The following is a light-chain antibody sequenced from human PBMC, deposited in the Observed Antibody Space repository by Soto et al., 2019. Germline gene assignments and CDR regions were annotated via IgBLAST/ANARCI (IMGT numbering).Light chain of an antibody. CDR2: SNN. CDR3: AAWDDSLDGVV. V-gene: IGLV1-44*01. CDR1: SSNIGINT. J-gene: IGLJ3*02. Sequence: QSVLTQPPSASGTPGQRVTISCSGSSSNIGINTVNWYQQLPGTAPNLLIYSNNQRPSGVPDRFSGSKSGTSASLAISGLQSEDEADYYCAAWDDSLDGVVFGGGTQLTVL.